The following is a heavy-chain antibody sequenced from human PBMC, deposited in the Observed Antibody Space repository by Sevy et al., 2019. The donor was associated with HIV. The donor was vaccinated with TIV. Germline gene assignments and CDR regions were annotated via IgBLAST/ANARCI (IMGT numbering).Heavy chain of an antibody. Sequence: GGSLRLTCAASGFTFSNYALNWVRQVPGKGLEWVSTISGSGFNTYYGDSVKGRFTISRDNSKITLYLQMSSLSPEDTALYYWAKDRFDGSGYYPEGAFDIWGQGTKVTVSS. V-gene: IGHV3-23*01. CDR2: ISGSGFNT. CDR3: AKDRFDGSGYYPEGAFDI. J-gene: IGHJ3*02. D-gene: IGHD3-22*01. CDR1: GFTFSNYA.